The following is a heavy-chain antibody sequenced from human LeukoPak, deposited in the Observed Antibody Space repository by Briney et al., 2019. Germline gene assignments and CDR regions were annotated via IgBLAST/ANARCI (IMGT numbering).Heavy chain of an antibody. CDR1: GFPFNSYA. Sequence: GGSLRLSCAASGFPFNSYALNWVRQAPGKGLEWVAVISYNGINTYYADSVKGRFTISRDNSKNTLFLQMSSLRPEDTAIYYCARAAGIIVDYSFDFWGQGTLVTVSS. V-gene: IGHV3-30-3*01. J-gene: IGHJ4*02. CDR2: ISYNGINT. D-gene: IGHD3-16*02. CDR3: ARAAGIIVDYSFDF.